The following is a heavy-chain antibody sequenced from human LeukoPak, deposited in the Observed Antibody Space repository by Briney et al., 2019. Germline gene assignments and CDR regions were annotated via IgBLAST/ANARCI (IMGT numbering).Heavy chain of an antibody. Sequence: GGTLRLSCAASGFTFSSYGMSWVRQAPGKGLEWVSAISGSGGSTYYADSVKGRFTISRDNSKNTLYLQMNSLRAEDTAAYYCAKGTVSSGWRFDYWGQGTLVTVSS. J-gene: IGHJ4*02. V-gene: IGHV3-23*01. D-gene: IGHD6-19*01. CDR3: AKGTVSSGWRFDY. CDR1: GFTFSSYG. CDR2: ISGSGGST.